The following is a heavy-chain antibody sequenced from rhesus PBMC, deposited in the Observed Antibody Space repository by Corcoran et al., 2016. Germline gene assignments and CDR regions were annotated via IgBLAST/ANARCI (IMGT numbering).Heavy chain of an antibody. CDR2: IYWDDDK. V-gene: IGHV2S1*01. Sequence: QVTLKESGPALVKPTQTLTLTCTFSGFSLSTSGMGVGWIRQPPGKPLEWLASIYWDDDKYYSTTLKSRLTISKDPSKNQVVLTMTNMDPVDTATYYCARGPDNIAATSFDYWGQGVLVTVSS. J-gene: IGHJ4*01. CDR3: ARGPDNIAATSFDY. CDR1: GFSLSTSGMG. D-gene: IGHD6-25*01.